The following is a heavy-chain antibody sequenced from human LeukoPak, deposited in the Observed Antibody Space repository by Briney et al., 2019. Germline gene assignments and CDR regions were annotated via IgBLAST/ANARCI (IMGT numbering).Heavy chain of an antibody. Sequence: GASVKVSCKDSGYTFTGYYMHWVRQAPGQGLEWMGWINPNSGGTNYAQKFQGRVTMTRDTSISTAYMELSRLRSDDTAVYYCASPAAPNYYYYMDVWGKGTTVTVSS. CDR2: INPNSGGT. CDR3: ASPAAPNYYYYMDV. CDR1: GYTFTGYY. D-gene: IGHD6-6*01. V-gene: IGHV1-2*02. J-gene: IGHJ6*03.